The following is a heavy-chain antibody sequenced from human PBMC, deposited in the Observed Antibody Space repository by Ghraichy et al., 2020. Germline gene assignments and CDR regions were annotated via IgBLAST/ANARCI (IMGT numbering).Heavy chain of an antibody. CDR1: GGSFSGYY. D-gene: IGHD3-10*01. V-gene: IGHV4-34*01. CDR3: ARGERFHPNWFDP. J-gene: IGHJ5*02. Sequence: SQTLSLTCAVYGGSFSGYYWSWIRQPPGKGLEWIGEINHSGSTNYNPSLKSRVTISVDTSKNQFSLKLSSVTAADTAVYYCARGERFHPNWFDPWGQGTLVTVSS. CDR2: INHSGST.